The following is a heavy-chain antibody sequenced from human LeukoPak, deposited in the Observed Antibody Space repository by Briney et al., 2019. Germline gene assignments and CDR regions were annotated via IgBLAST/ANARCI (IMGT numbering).Heavy chain of an antibody. Sequence: ASVKVSCKASGGTFSSYAISWVRQAPGQGLEWMGRIIPIFGTANYAQKFQGRVTITTDESTSTAYMELSSLRSEDTAVYYCARGAYSGSYYDYYYYMDVWGKGTTVTVSS. CDR3: ARGAYSGSYYDYYYYMDV. CDR2: IIPIFGTA. D-gene: IGHD1-26*01. CDR1: GGTFSSYA. V-gene: IGHV1-69*05. J-gene: IGHJ6*03.